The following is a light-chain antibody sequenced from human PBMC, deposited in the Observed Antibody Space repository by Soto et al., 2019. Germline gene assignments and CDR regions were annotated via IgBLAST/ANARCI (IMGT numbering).Light chain of an antibody. CDR3: QKYSSVIT. V-gene: IGKV1-27*01. Sequence: DIQMTQSPSSLSASVGDRVTITCRASQGISNFLAWYQQKPEKVPKLLISAASTLQSGVPSRFSGSGSGTDFTLAITSLQPEDVASYYCQKYSSVITFGQGTRLEMK. CDR2: AAS. J-gene: IGKJ5*01. CDR1: QGISNF.